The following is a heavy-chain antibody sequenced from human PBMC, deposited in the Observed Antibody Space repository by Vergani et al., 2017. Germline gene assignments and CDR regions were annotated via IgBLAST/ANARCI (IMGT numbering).Heavy chain of an antibody. CDR1: GGSISSYY. CDR3: ARGHGTTRRYYYMDV. V-gene: IGHV4-59*01. CDR2: IYYSGST. Sequence: QVQLQESGPGLVKPSETLSLTCTVSGGSISSYYWSWIRQPPGKGLEWIGYIYYSGSTNYNPSLKSRVTISVDTSKNQFSLKLSSVTAADTAVYYCARGHGTTRRYYYMDVWGKGTTVTVSS. J-gene: IGHJ6*03. D-gene: IGHD1-7*01.